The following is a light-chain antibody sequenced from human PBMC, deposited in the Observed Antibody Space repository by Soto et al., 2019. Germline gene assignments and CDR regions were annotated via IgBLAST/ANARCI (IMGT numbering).Light chain of an antibody. CDR1: QSISNW. CDR2: DAS. CDR3: QQYANSHGT. Sequence: DIQMTQSPSTLSASVGDRVTITCRASQSISNWLAWYQQKPGKAPNLLIYDASSLQSGVPSRFSGSGSGTDFTLTISRLEPEDFAVYYCQQYANSHGTFGQGTKVDIK. J-gene: IGKJ1*01. V-gene: IGKV1-5*01.